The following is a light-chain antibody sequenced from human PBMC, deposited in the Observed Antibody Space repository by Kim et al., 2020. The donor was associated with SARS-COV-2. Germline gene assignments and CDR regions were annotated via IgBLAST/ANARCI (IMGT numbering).Light chain of an antibody. Sequence: SVTVSSTGSSSNIGAYSDVHWYQHLPGTAPKLLIFGDSTRATGVPGRFSGSKSGTSASLAIAGLQAEDEGDYYCHSYDSGLTGYVFGSGTKVTVL. CDR3: HSYDSGLTGYV. V-gene: IGLV1-40*01. J-gene: IGLJ1*01. CDR1: SSNIGAYSD. CDR2: GDS.